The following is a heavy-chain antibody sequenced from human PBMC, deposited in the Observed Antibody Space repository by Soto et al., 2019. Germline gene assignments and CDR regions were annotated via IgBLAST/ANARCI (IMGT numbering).Heavy chain of an antibody. Sequence: SETLSLTCTVSGGSISSYYWSWIRQPPGKGLEWIGSIFYSGSTNYKPSLKSRVTISGDTSKNQFSLKLSSVTAADTAVYYCARTPDSSGYYFDYWGQGTLVTVSS. CDR2: IFYSGST. CDR1: GGSISSYY. D-gene: IGHD3-22*01. V-gene: IGHV4-59*08. J-gene: IGHJ4*02. CDR3: ARTPDSSGYYFDY.